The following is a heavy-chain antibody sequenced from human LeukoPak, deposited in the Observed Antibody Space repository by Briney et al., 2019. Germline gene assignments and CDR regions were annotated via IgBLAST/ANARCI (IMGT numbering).Heavy chain of an antibody. V-gene: IGHV3-7*04. CDR2: IKDDGSEK. D-gene: IGHD1-14*01. J-gene: IGHJ4*02. CDR1: GFTFSTYW. Sequence: GGSLRLSCVGSGFTFSTYWMTWVRQAPGKGLEWVANIKDDGSEKYSVDSVKGRFTISRDNAKNLPYLQMSSLRAEDTAVYYCARARIDYWGQGTLVTVSS. CDR3: ARARIDY.